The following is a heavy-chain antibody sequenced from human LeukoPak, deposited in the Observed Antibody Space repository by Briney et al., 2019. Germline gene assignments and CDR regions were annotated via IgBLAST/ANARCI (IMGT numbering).Heavy chain of an antibody. CDR3: AKEGVDWDYAFDI. J-gene: IGHJ3*02. V-gene: IGHV3-23*01. CDR1: GFTFSSYA. Sequence: PGGSLRLSCAASGFTFSSYAMTWVRQAPGKGLEWVSGISGSGGSSYYADSVKGRFIISRDNSKNTLYVQMNSLRAEDTAVYYCAKEGVDWDYAFDIWGQGTMVTVSS. CDR2: ISGSGGSS. D-gene: IGHD1-7*01.